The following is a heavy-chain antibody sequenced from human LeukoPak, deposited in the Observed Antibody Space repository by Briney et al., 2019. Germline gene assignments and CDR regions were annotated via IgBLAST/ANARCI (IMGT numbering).Heavy chain of an antibody. CDR1: GFTFDDYA. Sequence: GRSLRLSCAASGFTFDDYAMHWVRQAPGKGLGWVSGISWNSGSIGYADSVKGRFTISRDNATNSLYLQMNSLRAEDTALYYCTRRAARWQFDLWGRGTLLTVSS. V-gene: IGHV3-9*01. CDR3: TRRAARWQFDL. CDR2: ISWNSGSI. J-gene: IGHJ2*01. D-gene: IGHD5-24*01.